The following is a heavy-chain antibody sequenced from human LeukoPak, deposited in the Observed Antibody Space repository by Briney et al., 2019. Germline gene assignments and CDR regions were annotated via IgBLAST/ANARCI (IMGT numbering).Heavy chain of an antibody. Sequence: ETSETLSLTCAVYGGSFSGYYWSWIRQPPGKGLEWIGEINHSGSTNYNPSHKSRVTISVDTSKNQFSLKLSSVTAADTAVYYCASILDCSGGSCHDAFDIWGQGTMVTVSS. CDR1: GGSFSGYY. CDR3: ASILDCSGGSCHDAFDI. V-gene: IGHV4-34*01. D-gene: IGHD2-15*01. CDR2: INHSGST. J-gene: IGHJ3*02.